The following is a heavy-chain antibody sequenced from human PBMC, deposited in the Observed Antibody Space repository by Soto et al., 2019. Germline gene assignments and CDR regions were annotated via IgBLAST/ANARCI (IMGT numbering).Heavy chain of an antibody. CDR1: GGSISTYY. J-gene: IGHJ6*03. CDR2: IYYSGGT. V-gene: IGHV4-59*08. Sequence: SETLSLTCTVSGGSISTYYWSWIRQPPGKGLEWIGYIYYSGGTNYNPSLKSRVTMSVDTAKNQFSLKLSSVTAADTAVYYCARPSRGYTYGYDYYYFYMDVWGKATTVTVSS. CDR3: ARPSRGYTYGYDYYYFYMDV. D-gene: IGHD5-18*01.